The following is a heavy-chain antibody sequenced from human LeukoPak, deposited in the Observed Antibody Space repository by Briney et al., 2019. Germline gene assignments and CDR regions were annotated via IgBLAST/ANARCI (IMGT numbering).Heavy chain of an antibody. CDR1: GGSISSYY. CDR2: IYTSGST. J-gene: IGHJ4*02. V-gene: IGHV4-4*07. Sequence: SETLSLTCTVSGGSISSYYWSWIRQPAGKGLEWIGRIYTSGSTNYNPSLKSRVTIPVDTSKNQFSLKLSSVTAADTAVYYCAREAYYYYGSGSAFDYWGQGTLVTVSS. CDR3: AREAYYYYGSGSAFDY. D-gene: IGHD3-10*01.